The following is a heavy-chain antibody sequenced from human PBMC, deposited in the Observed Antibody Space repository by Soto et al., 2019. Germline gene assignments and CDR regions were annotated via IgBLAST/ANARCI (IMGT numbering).Heavy chain of an antibody. CDR2: ISGSGGST. V-gene: IGHV3-23*01. CDR3: ARQYCSGGSCY. Sequence: GGSLRLSCAASGFTFSSYAMSWVRQAPGKGLEWVSAISGSGGSTYYADSVKGRFTISRDNSKNTLYLQMNSLRAEDTAVYYCARQYCSGGSCYWGQGTLVTVSS. CDR1: GFTFSSYA. D-gene: IGHD2-15*01. J-gene: IGHJ4*02.